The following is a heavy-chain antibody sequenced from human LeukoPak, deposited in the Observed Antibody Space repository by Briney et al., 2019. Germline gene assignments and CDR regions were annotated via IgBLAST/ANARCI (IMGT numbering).Heavy chain of an antibody. Sequence: GRSLRLSCTASGFTYSHYGMHWVRQAPGKGLEWVAVIWSDGTEKYYADAVKGRFTISRDNSRNTLYLQMNSLRGEDTAVYYCAKDAQRGFDYSNSLEYWGQGTLVT. CDR1: GFTYSHYG. V-gene: IGHV3-33*06. CDR2: IWSDGTEK. J-gene: IGHJ4*02. CDR3: AKDAQRGFDYSNSLEY. D-gene: IGHD4-11*01.